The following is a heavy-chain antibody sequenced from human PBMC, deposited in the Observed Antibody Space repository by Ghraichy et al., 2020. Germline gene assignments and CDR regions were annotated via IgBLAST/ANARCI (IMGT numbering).Heavy chain of an antibody. V-gene: IGHV3-66*02. CDR1: GFIVSSNY. Sequence: GGSLRLSCAASGFIVSSNYMSWVRQAPGKGLEWVSVIYSGGSTYYADSVKGRFTISRDNSKNTLYLQMNSLRAEDTAVYYCARDRTFDYWGQGTLVTVSS. CDR3: ARDRTFDY. CDR2: IYSGGST. J-gene: IGHJ4*02.